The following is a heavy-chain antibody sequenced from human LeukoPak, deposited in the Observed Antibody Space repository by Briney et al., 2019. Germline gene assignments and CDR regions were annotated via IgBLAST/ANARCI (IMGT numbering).Heavy chain of an antibody. V-gene: IGHV4-34*01. J-gene: IGHJ4*02. Sequence: KPSETLSLTCAVYGGSFSGYYWSWIRQPPGKGLEWIGEINHSGSTNYNPSLKSRVTISVDTSKNQFSLKLSSVTAADTAVYYCARDGDSSVYWGQGTLVTVSS. CDR3: ARDGDSSVY. D-gene: IGHD3-22*01. CDR1: GGSFSGYY. CDR2: INHSGST.